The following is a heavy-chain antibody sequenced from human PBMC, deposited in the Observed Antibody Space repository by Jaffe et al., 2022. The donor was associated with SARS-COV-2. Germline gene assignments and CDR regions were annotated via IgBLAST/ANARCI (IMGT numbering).Heavy chain of an antibody. J-gene: IGHJ4*02. V-gene: IGHV3-30-3*01. CDR1: GFTFSSYA. Sequence: QVQLVESGGGVVQPGRSLRLSCAASGFTFSSYAMHWVRQAPGKGLEWVAVISYDGSNKYYADSVKGRFTISRDNSKNTLYLQMNSLRAEDTAVYYCARVLAASAGFDYWGQGTLVTVSS. CDR2: ISYDGSNK. D-gene: IGHD2-15*01. CDR3: ARVLAASAGFDY.